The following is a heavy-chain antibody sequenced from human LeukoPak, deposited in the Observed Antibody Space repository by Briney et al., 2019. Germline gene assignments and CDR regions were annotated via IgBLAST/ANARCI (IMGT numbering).Heavy chain of an antibody. CDR3: SSQFGGLLGSWFDP. D-gene: IGHD2-15*01. Sequence: PSETLSLTCTVSGGSISSGNYYWSWIRLPAGKGLEWIGRIYASGITKYNPSLKSRVTISVDTSKNQFSLKLSSVTAADTAVYYCSSQFGGLLGSWFDPWGQGTLVTVSS. V-gene: IGHV4-61*02. CDR2: IYASGIT. CDR1: GGSISSGNYY. J-gene: IGHJ5*02.